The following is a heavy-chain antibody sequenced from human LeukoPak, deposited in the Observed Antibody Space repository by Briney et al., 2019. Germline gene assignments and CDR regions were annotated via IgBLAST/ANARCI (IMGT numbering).Heavy chain of an antibody. J-gene: IGHJ4*02. D-gene: IGHD5-24*01. CDR3: ARDRTGDGYNPFDY. CDR1: GGSISSGSYY. V-gene: IGHV4-61*02. Sequence: SETLSLTCTVSGGSISSGSYYWSWIRQPAGKGLEGIGRIYTSGSTNYNPSLKSRVTISVDTSKNQFSLKLSSVTAADTAVYYCARDRTGDGYNPFDYWGQGTLVTVSS. CDR2: IYTSGST.